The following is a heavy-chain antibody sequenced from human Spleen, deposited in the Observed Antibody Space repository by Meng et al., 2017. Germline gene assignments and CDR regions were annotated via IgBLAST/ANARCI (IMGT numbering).Heavy chain of an antibody. V-gene: IGHV4-38-2*02. CDR2: IYHSGNT. CDR3: ARDDIVVVPTASHAFDI. Sequence: SETLSLTCAVSGYSISSGYYWGWIRQPPEKGLEWIGSIYHSGNTYYNPSLKSRLTISVDTSKNQFSLKLSSVTAADTAVYYCARDDIVVVPTASHAFDIWGQGTMVTVSS. D-gene: IGHD2-2*01. J-gene: IGHJ3*02. CDR1: GYSISSGYY.